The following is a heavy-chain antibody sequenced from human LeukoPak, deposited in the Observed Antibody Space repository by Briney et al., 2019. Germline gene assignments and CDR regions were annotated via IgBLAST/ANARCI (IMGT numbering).Heavy chain of an antibody. J-gene: IGHJ5*02. CDR2: IYSGGGT. D-gene: IGHD6-13*01. V-gene: IGHV3-66*01. CDR3: TRDPPAVAINTYA. CDR1: GVRVSSNF. Sequence: GGSLRLSCAASGVRVSSNFMIWVRQAPGKGLEWVSLIYSGGGTSYADSVKGRFSISRDNSKNTLYLQMNSLRVEDTAVYYCTRDPPAVAINTYAWGQGTLVTVSS.